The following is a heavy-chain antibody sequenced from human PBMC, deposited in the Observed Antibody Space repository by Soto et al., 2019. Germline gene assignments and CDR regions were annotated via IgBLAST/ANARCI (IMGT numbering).Heavy chain of an antibody. D-gene: IGHD6-19*01. CDR3: ARGSVAGYFDY. CDR2: ISYDGSNK. Sequence: PGGSLRLSCAASGFTFSSYAMHWVRQAPGKGLEWVAVISYDGSNKYYADSVKGRFTISRDNSKNTLYLQMNSLRAEGTAVYYCARGSVAGYFDYWGQGTLVTVSS. V-gene: IGHV3-30-3*01. CDR1: GFTFSSYA. J-gene: IGHJ4*02.